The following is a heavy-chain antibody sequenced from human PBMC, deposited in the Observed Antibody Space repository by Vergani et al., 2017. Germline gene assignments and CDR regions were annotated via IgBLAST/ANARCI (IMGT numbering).Heavy chain of an antibody. CDR2: ITHSGRT. J-gene: IGHJ4*02. CDR3: ARGRFVLRYCSSTSCYVDY. V-gene: IGHV4-34*01. CDR1: GGSFSGYY. Sequence: QVQLQQWGAGLLKPSETLSITCAVYGGSFSGYYWSWIRQPPGKGREWIGEITHSGRTNYNPSLKSRVTISVDTSKNQFSLKLSSVTAADPAGYYCARGRFVLRYCSSTSCYVDYWGQGTLVTVSS. D-gene: IGHD2-2*01.